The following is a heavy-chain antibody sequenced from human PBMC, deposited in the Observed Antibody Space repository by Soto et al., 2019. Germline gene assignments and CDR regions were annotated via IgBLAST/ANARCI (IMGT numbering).Heavy chain of an antibody. CDR2: ISYDGSNK. J-gene: IGHJ6*02. D-gene: IGHD1-1*01. Sequence: SLRLSCAASGFTFSSYGMHWVRQAPGKGLEWVAVISYDGSNKYYADSVKGRFTISRDNSKNTLYLQMNSLRAEDTAVYYCAKMRGNDGYYYGMDVWGQGTTVTVSS. V-gene: IGHV3-30*18. CDR3: AKMRGNDGYYYGMDV. CDR1: GFTFSSYG.